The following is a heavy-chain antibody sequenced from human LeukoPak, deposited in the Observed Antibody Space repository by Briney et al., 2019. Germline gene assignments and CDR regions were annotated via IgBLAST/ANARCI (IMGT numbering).Heavy chain of an antibody. V-gene: IGHV4-59*04. Sequence: SETLSLTCTVSGGSISSYYWSWMRQPPGKGLEWIGYIYYSGSTYYNQSLKSRATMSVDTSKNQFSLKLSSVTAVDTVVYYCARSSSGWYGNDAFDIWGQGTMVTFSS. CDR3: ARSSSGWYGNDAFDI. D-gene: IGHD6-19*01. CDR2: IYYSGST. CDR1: GGSISSYY. J-gene: IGHJ3*02.